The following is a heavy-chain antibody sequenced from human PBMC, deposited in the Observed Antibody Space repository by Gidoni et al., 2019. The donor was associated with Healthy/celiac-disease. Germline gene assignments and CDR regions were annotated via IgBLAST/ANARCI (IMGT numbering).Heavy chain of an antibody. J-gene: IGHJ6*02. V-gene: IGHV1-2*02. CDR3: ARDSAWAGIAARLGMDV. CDR2: INPNSGGT. Sequence: QVQLVQSGAEVKKPGASGKVPCKASGYTFTGYYMHWVRQAPGQGLEWMGWINPNSGGTNYAQKFQGRVTMTRDTSISTAYMELSRLRSDDTAVYYCARDSAWAGIAARLGMDVWGQGTTVTVSS. D-gene: IGHD6-6*01. CDR1: GYTFTGYY.